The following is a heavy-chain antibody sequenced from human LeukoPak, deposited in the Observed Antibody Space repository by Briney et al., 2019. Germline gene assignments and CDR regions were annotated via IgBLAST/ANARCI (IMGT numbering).Heavy chain of an antibody. V-gene: IGHV1-18*01. CDR3: ARSRRDGYTH. CDR2: IIAYNVNT. D-gene: IGHD5-24*01. CDR1: GYTFTSYG. J-gene: IGHJ4*02. Sequence: ASVKVSCKPSGYTFTSYGISWVRQAPGQGLEWMAWIIAYNVNTNYAQKLQGRVTLTTDTSTSTAYMELRSVRADDSAVYYCARSRRDGYTHWGQGTLVTVSS.